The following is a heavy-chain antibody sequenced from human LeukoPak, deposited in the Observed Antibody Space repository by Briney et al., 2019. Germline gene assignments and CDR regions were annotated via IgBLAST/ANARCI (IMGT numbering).Heavy chain of an antibody. D-gene: IGHD1-26*01. Sequence: GGTLRLSCAASGFTFSSDGMSWVRQAPGKGLEWVSGINWNGGSTGYADSVKGRFTISRDNAKNTLYLQMNSLRAEDTAVYYCARDLSYSYRGLSGRFDPWGQGTLVTVSS. CDR1: GFTFSSDG. V-gene: IGHV3-20*04. CDR3: ARDLSYSYRGLSGRFDP. CDR2: INWNGGST. J-gene: IGHJ5*02.